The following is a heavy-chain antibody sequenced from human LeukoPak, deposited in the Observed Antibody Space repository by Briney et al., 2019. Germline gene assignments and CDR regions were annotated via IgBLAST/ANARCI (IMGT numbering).Heavy chain of an antibody. V-gene: IGHV3-23*01. J-gene: IGHJ4*02. D-gene: IGHD3-22*01. Sequence: GGSLRLSCIASGFTFSSYAMSWVRQAPGKGLEWVSGISGSGDNTYYADSVKGRFTISRDNSKNTLYVQVNSLGTEDTAAYYCAKGSYYDSSGSFYFDYWGQGTLVTVSS. CDR3: AKGSYYDSSGSFYFDY. CDR2: ISGSGDNT. CDR1: GFTFSSYA.